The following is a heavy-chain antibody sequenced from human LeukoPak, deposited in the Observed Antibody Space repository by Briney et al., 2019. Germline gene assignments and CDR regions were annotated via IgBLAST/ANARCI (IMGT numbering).Heavy chain of an antibody. Sequence: SETLSLTCAVYGGSFSGYYWSWIRRPPGKGLEWIGEINHSGSTNYNPSLKSRVTISVDTSKNQFSLKLSSVTAADTAVYYCARKYSYGYKDYYYYVDVWGKGTTVTVSS. CDR3: ARKYSYGYKDYYYYVDV. D-gene: IGHD5-18*01. CDR2: INHSGST. V-gene: IGHV4-34*01. J-gene: IGHJ6*03. CDR1: GGSFSGYY.